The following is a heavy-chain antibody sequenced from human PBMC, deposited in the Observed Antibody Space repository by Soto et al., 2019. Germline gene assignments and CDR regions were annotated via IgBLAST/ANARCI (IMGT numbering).Heavy chain of an antibody. CDR1: GFTFSMFS. J-gene: IGHJ5*02. CDR3: VHPRSTVQIPPT. CDR2: ISSNGDST. V-gene: IGHV3-64D*06. D-gene: IGHD4-17*01. Sequence: VRLSWSASGFTFSMFSMHWVRQAPGKGLEYVSGISSNGDSTYYADSVKGRFTISRDNSKNTLYLQMSSLRAVDTAVYYCVHPRSTVQIPPTWGQGTLVTVSS.